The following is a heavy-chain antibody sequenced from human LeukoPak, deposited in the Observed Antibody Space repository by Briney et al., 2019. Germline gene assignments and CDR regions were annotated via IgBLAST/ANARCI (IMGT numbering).Heavy chain of an antibody. CDR3: ARDFQGGSGSYWFDY. Sequence: SETLSLTCTVSGGSISSNSYYWGWIRQPPGKGLEWIGSIYHSGSTNYNPSLKSRVTISVDTSKNQFSLKLSSVTAADTAVYYCARDFQGGSGSYWFDYWGQGTLVTVSS. V-gene: IGHV4-39*07. J-gene: IGHJ4*02. CDR2: IYHSGST. D-gene: IGHD3-10*01. CDR1: GGSISSNSYY.